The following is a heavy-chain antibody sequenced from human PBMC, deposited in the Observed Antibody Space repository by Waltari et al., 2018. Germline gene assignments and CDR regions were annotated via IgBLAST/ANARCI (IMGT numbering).Heavy chain of an antibody. CDR2: IYYSGST. CDR1: GGSISSSSYY. J-gene: IGHJ3*02. V-gene: IGHV4-39*07. CDR3: ARGLNPNYAIFFFVPYAFDI. Sequence: QLQLQESGPGLVKPSETLSLTCTVSGGSISSSSYYWGWIRQPPGKGLEWIGSIYYSGSTYYNPSLKSRVTISVDTSKNQFSRKLSSVTAADTAVYYCARGLNPNYAIFFFVPYAFDIWGQGTMVTVSS. D-gene: IGHD2-8*01.